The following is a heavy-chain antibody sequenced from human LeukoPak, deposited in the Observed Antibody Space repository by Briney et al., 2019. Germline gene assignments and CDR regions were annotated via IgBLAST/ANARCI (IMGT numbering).Heavy chain of an antibody. J-gene: IGHJ4*02. CDR1: GFTFSSYW. V-gene: IGHV3-74*01. D-gene: IGHD2-21*02. CDR2: IASDGSST. Sequence: PGGSLRLSCAASGFTFSSYWMNWVRQAPGKGLVWVSRIASDGSSTTYADSVKGRFSISRDNAKNTLYLQMNSLRVEDTAVYYCARDGVTAIYDYWGQGTLVTVSS. CDR3: ARDGVTAIYDY.